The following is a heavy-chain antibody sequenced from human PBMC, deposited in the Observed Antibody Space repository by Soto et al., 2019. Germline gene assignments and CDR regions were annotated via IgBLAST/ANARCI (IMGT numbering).Heavy chain of an antibody. CDR3: ARDVYSNYGMDV. D-gene: IGHD4-4*01. CDR2: IYYSGST. Sequence: SETLSLTCTVSGGSISSGDYYWSWIRQPPGKGLEWIGYIYYSGSTYYNPSLKSRVTISVDTSKNQFSLKLSSVTAADTAVYYCARDVYSNYGMDVWGQGTTVTVAS. CDR1: GGSISSGDYY. J-gene: IGHJ6*02. V-gene: IGHV4-30-4*01.